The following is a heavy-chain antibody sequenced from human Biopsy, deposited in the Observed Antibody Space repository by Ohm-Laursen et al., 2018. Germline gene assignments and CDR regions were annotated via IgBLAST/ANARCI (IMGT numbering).Heavy chain of an antibody. CDR3: ARDLLEWSLPS. Sequence: ASVKVSCKASGDAFLGYYLHWVRQAPGQGLEWMGSIYPNSGDTDFAQKFQGRVSMTRDTSVSTAYLELSSLRSDDTAIYYCARDLLEWSLPSWGPGTAVTVSS. J-gene: IGHJ6*02. CDR1: GDAFLGYY. CDR2: IYPNSGDT. V-gene: IGHV1-2*02. D-gene: IGHD3-3*01.